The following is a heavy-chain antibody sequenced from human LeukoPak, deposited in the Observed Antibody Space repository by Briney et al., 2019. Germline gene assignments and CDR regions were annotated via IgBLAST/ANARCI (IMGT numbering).Heavy chain of an antibody. CDR2: INQDGGVI. CDR1: VFTFCIYC. V-gene: IGHV3-7*01. J-gene: IGHJ4*02. CDR3: VTDAYGSSYGDH. Sequence: GGSLRLSCASPVFTFCIYCVNGVSQARGRGREGLGNINQDGGVIHYVDSVKGRFTGSRDNAKNSLYLQMNSLIAEDTAVYYCVTDAYGSSYGDHWGKGTQVTVSS. D-gene: IGHD5-18*01.